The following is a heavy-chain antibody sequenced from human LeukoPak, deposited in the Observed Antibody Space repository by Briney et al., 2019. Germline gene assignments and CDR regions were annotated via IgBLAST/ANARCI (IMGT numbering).Heavy chain of an antibody. CDR2: ISAYNGNT. J-gene: IGHJ6*02. D-gene: IGHD3-10*01. V-gene: IGHV1-18*01. Sequence: GASVKVSCKASGYTFTSYGISWVRQAPGQGLEWMGWISAYNGNTNYAQKLQGRVTMTTDKSTSTAYMELSSLRSEDTAVYYCARKIYGSGSYSPDPYYYYYGMDVWGQGTTVTVSS. CDR3: ARKIYGSGSYSPDPYYYYYGMDV. CDR1: GYTFTSYG.